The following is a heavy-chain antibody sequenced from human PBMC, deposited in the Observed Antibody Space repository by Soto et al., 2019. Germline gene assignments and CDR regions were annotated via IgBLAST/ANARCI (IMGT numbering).Heavy chain of an antibody. J-gene: IGHJ4*02. CDR2: ISGSGGST. CDR3: AKDILKFRPQYYFDY. V-gene: IGHV3-23*01. Sequence: GGSLRLSCAASGFTFSSYAMSWVRQAPGKGLEWVSAISGSGGSTYYVDSVKGRFTISRDNSKNTLYLQMNSLRAEDTAVYYCAKDILKFRPQYYFDYWGQGTLVTVSS. CDR1: GFTFSSYA.